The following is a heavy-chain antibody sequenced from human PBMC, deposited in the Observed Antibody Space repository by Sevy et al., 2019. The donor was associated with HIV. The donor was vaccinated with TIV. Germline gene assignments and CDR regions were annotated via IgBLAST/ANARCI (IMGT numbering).Heavy chain of an antibody. CDR2: IRNEADSYTT. CDR1: GFTFSDHY. D-gene: IGHD6-13*01. J-gene: IGHJ4*02. V-gene: IGHV3-72*01. Sequence: GGSLRLSCAASGFTFSDHYMEWVRQAPGKGLEWVGRIRNEADSYTTEYAASVKGRFTISRDDSENSLYLLMNSLKTEDTAVYYCTTHAAIAAAGRVFDYWGQGTLVTVSS. CDR3: TTHAAIAAAGRVFDY.